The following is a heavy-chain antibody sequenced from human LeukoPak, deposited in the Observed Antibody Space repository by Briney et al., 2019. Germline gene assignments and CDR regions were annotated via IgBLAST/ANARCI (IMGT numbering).Heavy chain of an antibody. Sequence: PGRSLRLSCAASGFTFSSYAMHWVRQAPGKGLEWVAVISYDGSNKYYADSVKGRSTISRDNSKNTLYLQMNSLRAEDTAVYYCARSLGELSLYFDYWGQGTLVTVSS. V-gene: IGHV3-30-3*01. CDR1: GFTFSSYA. CDR2: ISYDGSNK. CDR3: ARSLGELSLYFDY. J-gene: IGHJ4*02. D-gene: IGHD3-16*02.